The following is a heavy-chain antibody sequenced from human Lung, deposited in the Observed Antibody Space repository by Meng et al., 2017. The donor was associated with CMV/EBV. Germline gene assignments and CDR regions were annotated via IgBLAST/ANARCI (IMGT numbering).Heavy chain of an antibody. J-gene: IGHJ6*02. CDR1: GFHFSTHW. Sequence: LSLICAASGFHFSTHWMSWVRQAPGKAPEWVANINQDGSQRNYVDSVKGRFTISRDNAKNSMYLQMNSLRVEDTAVYYCGRDMDIWGQGTTVTVSS. CDR3: GRDMDI. CDR2: INQDGSQR. V-gene: IGHV3-7*01.